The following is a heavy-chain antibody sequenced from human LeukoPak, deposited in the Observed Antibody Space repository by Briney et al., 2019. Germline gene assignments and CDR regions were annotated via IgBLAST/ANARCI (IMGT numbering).Heavy chain of an antibody. CDR3: ARESIAAAGLIDY. CDR1: GGSFSGYY. J-gene: IGHJ4*02. D-gene: IGHD6-13*01. CDR2: INHSGST. V-gene: IGHV4-34*01. Sequence: PLETLSLTCAVYGGSFSGYYWSWIRQPPGKGLEWIGEINHSGSTNYNPSLKSRVTISVDTSKNQFSLKLSSVTAADTAVYYCARESIAAAGLIDYWGQGTLVTVSS.